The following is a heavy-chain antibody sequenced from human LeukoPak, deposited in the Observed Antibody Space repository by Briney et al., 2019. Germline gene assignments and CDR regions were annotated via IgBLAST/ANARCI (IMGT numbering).Heavy chain of an antibody. CDR1: NGSISSSSYY. V-gene: IGHV4-39*01. Sequence: SETLSLTCIVSNGSISSSSYYWGWIRQPPGKGLEWIGSLYYSGSTYYNPSLKSRVTISVDTSKNQFSLKLSSVTAADTAVYYCARRGSSGWYDYWGQGTLVTVSS. CDR3: ARRGSSGWYDY. J-gene: IGHJ4*02. D-gene: IGHD6-19*01. CDR2: LYYSGST.